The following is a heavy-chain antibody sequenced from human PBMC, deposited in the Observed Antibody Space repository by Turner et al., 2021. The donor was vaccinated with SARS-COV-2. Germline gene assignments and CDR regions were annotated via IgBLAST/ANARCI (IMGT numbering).Heavy chain of an antibody. D-gene: IGHD1-26*01. CDR2: IYYSGRT. CDR3: ARETADSGSYQDWYFDL. CDR1: GGSISSSSYY. Sequence: QLQLQEPGPGLVKPSETLFLTCTVSGGSISSSSYYWGWIRQPPGKGLEWIGSIYYSGRTYYNPSLKSRVTISVDTSKNQVSLKLSSVTAADTAVYYCARETADSGSYQDWYFDLWGRGTLVTVSS. J-gene: IGHJ2*01. V-gene: IGHV4-39*02.